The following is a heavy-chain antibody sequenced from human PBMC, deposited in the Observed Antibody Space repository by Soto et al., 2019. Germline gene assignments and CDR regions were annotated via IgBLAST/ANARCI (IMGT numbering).Heavy chain of an antibody. CDR1: GGSFSGYY. CDR3: ARGRDVVVQAAYFDY. J-gene: IGHJ4*02. D-gene: IGHD2-2*01. Sequence: QVQLQQWGAGLLNPSETLSLTCDVYGGSFSGYYWSWIRQPPGKGLEWIGDINHSGSTNYNPSLKSRVTIPVDTSKNELSLKLSAVTAADTAVYYCARGRDVVVQAAYFDYWGPGTLVTVSS. CDR2: INHSGST. V-gene: IGHV4-34*01.